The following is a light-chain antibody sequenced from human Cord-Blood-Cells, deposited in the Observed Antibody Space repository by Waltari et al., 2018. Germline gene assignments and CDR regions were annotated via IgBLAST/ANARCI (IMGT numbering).Light chain of an antibody. CDR1: QSVLYSSNNKNY. CDR3: QQYYSTLLT. V-gene: IGKV4-1*01. Sequence: DIVMTQSPDSLAVSLGERATINCKSSQSVLYSSNNKNYLAWYQQKPGQPPKLLIYWASTRESGVPDRFSGSGSGTEFTRTISSLQAKDVAVYYCQQYYSTLLTFGGGTKVEIK. CDR2: WAS. J-gene: IGKJ4*01.